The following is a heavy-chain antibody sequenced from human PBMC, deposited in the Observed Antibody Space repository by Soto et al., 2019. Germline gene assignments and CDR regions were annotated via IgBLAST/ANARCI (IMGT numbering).Heavy chain of an antibody. CDR2: IYSGGRT. V-gene: IGHV3-66*01. CDR3: ARLKVVATIIFDY. J-gene: IGHJ4*02. D-gene: IGHD5-12*01. Sequence: EVQLVESGGGLVQPGGSLRLSCAASGFTVSSNYMSWVRQAPGKGLEWVSVIYSGGRTYYADSLKVIFTISRDNSKNTLYLQMNSLRAEDTAVYYCARLKVVATIIFDYWGQGTLVTVSS. CDR1: GFTVSSNY.